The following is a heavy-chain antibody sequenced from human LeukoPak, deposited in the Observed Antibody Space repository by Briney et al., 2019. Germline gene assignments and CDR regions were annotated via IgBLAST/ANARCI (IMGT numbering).Heavy chain of an antibody. J-gene: IGHJ4*02. CDR2: IIPIFGTA. Sequence: SVKVSCKASGGTFSSYAISWVRQAPGQGLEWMGRIIPIFGTANYAQKFQGRVTITTDESTSTAHMELSSLRSEDTAVYYCARIPIAVAGRWYYFDYWGQGTLVTVSS. CDR3: ARIPIAVAGRWYYFDY. D-gene: IGHD6-19*01. CDR1: GGTFSSYA. V-gene: IGHV1-69*05.